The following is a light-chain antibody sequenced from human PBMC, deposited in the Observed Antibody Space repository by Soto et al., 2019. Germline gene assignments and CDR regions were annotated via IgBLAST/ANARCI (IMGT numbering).Light chain of an antibody. J-gene: IGKJ4*01. Sequence: DVRLTQSPSFLSASIGDRLTITCRASQGINNFLAWYQQKTGKDHKLLIYTASTLQSGVPSRLSGSGSGTEFTLNIRSLHPEELATYDCQQVNTYPVTVCGVTTVAIK. V-gene: IGKV1-9*01. CDR3: QQVNTYPVT. CDR1: QGINNF. CDR2: TAS.